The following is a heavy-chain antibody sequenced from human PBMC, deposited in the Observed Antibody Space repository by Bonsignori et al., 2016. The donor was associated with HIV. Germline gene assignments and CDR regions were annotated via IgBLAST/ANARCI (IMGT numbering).Heavy chain of an antibody. CDR3: AGTNNPNYLDY. D-gene: IGHD1-14*01. V-gene: IGHV3-53*01. J-gene: IGHJ4*02. CDR2: IYRSGDT. Sequence: WIRQPPGKGLEWVSIIYRSGDTYDADSVKGRFTISRDNAKNTVYLQMNGLRADDTAVYFCAGTNNPNYLDYWGQGTLVTVSS.